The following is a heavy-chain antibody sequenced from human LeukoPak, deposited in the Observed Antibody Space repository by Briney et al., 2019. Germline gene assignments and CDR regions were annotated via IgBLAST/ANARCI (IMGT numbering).Heavy chain of an antibody. V-gene: IGHV1-69*04. CDR1: GGTFSSYA. J-gene: IGHJ6*02. CDR2: IIPILGIA. D-gene: IGHD2-15*01. CDR3: ARDKGIGYCSGGSCYYYGMDV. Sequence: ASVKVSCKASGGTFSSYAISWARQAPGQGLEWMGRIIPILGIANYAQKFQGRVTITADKSTSTAYMELSSLRSEDTAVYYCARDKGIGYCSGGSCYYYGMDVWGQGTTVTVSS.